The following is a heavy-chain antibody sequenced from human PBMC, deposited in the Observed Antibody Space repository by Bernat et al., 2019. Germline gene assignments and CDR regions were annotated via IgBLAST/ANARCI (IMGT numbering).Heavy chain of an antibody. CDR1: GFTFSSYA. J-gene: IGHJ4*02. CDR2: ISYDGSNK. V-gene: IGHV3-30-3*01. Sequence: QVQLVESGGGVVQPGRSLRLSCAASGFTFSSYAMHWVRQAPGKGLEWVAVISYDGSNKYYADYGKGRFTISRDNSKNTLYLQMNSLRAEDTAVYYCARDSMTTVVYFDYWGQGTLVTVSS. CDR3: ARDSMTTVVYFDY. D-gene: IGHD4-23*01.